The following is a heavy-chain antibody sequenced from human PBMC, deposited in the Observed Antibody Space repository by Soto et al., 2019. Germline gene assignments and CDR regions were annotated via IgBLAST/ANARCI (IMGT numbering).Heavy chain of an antibody. D-gene: IGHD2-15*01. CDR2: IFYSGTT. Sequence: SETLSLTYTVSGGSIRSSSYYWGWIRQPPGMGLGWIGSIFYSGTTYYNPSLKSRVTIFVDTSKNQFSLQLTSVTAADTAVYYCARGDGSPTYYYGMDGWGQGTTVTVTS. V-gene: IGHV4-39*01. J-gene: IGHJ6*02. CDR3: ARGDGSPTYYYGMDG. CDR1: GGSIRSSSYY.